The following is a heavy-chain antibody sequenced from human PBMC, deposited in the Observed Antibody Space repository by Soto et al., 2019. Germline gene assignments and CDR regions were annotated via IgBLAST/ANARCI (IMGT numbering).Heavy chain of an antibody. CDR3: ARDWFGIDY. CDR1: GYTFTSYG. J-gene: IGHJ4*02. D-gene: IGHD3-16*01. CDR2: INPYNGNT. V-gene: IGHV1-18*01. Sequence: QVQLVQSGAEVKKPGASVKVSCKASGYTFTSYGISWVRQAPGQGLEWMGWINPYNGNTNYAQKLQGRVTMTTDTTTNTVYMELRSLRSDDTAVYYCARDWFGIDYWGQGTLATVSS.